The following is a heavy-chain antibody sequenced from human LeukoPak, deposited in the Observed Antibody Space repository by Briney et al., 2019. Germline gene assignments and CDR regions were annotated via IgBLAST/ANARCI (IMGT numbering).Heavy chain of an antibody. CDR2: ISGSGGST. CDR3: AKQMSTVTFTPFDY. D-gene: IGHD3-16*01. CDR1: GFTLRSHA. Sequence: GGSLRLSCAASGFTLRSHAMSWVRQAPGKGLVWVSAISGSGGSTDYVDSVKGRFTISRDNSKNTLYLQMNSLRADDTAVYYCAKQMSTVTFTPFDYWGQGTLVTVSS. J-gene: IGHJ4*02. V-gene: IGHV3-23*01.